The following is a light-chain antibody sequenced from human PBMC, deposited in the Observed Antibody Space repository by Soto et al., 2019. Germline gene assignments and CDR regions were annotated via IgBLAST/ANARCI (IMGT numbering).Light chain of an antibody. CDR1: SSDVGGYNY. V-gene: IGLV2-14*01. Sequence: QSALTQPASVSGSPGQSITISCTGTSSDVGGYNYVSWYQQHPGKAPKIMIYDVSKRTSGVSNRFSGSKSGNTASLTISGLQAEDEADYYCSSYTSSSTLEGFGTGTNVTVL. CDR2: DVS. CDR3: SSYTSSSTLEG. J-gene: IGLJ1*01.